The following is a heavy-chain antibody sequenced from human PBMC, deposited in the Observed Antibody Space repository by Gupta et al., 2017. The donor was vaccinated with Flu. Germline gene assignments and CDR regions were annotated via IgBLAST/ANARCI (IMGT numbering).Heavy chain of an antibody. Sequence: GLTLSSYARGWVRQAPGKGLEWVSGISGSGDSTDYADSVKGRFTISRDNSKNTLYMKMNSLRAEDTAVYYWAKDLALWQQHCDDGGQGTLVTV. V-gene: IGHV3-23*01. J-gene: IGHJ4*02. CDR2: ISGSGDST. CDR3: AKDLALWQQHCDD. CDR1: GLTLSSYA. D-gene: IGHD3-16*01.